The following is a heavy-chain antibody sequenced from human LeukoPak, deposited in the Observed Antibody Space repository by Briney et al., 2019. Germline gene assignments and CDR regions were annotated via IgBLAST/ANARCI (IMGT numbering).Heavy chain of an antibody. D-gene: IGHD1-26*01. V-gene: IGHV3-74*01. CDR1: GFTFSGYW. J-gene: IGHJ4*02. CDR2: SSGDGSIK. Sequence: TGGSLRLSCAASGFTFSGYWMHWVRQAPGKGLVWASRSSGDGSIKTYADSVEGRFTIPTDNAKNTLYLQMHSLRAEDTGVYYCARHPGGSSSYYFDYWGQGTLVTVSS. CDR3: ARHPGGSSSYYFDY.